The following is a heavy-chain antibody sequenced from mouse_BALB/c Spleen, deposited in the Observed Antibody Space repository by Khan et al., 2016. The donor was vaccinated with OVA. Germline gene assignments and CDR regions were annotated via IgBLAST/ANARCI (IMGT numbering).Heavy chain of an antibody. Sequence: QVQLQQPGAELVKPGASVRLSCKASGYTFTSYDINWVRQRPEQGLEWIGWIFPGDDSTKYNEKFKGKATLTTDKSSSTAYMQLSRLTSEDSAVYFCATHYYGGNLYWFFDVWGAGTTVTVSS. V-gene: IGHV1S56*01. D-gene: IGHD1-1*02. CDR2: IFPGDDST. CDR1: GYTFTSYD. CDR3: ATHYYGGNLYWFFDV. J-gene: IGHJ1*01.